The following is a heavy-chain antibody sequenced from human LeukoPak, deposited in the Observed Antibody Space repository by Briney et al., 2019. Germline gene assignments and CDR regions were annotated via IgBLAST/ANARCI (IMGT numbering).Heavy chain of an antibody. Sequence: SETLSLTCAVYGGSFSGYYWSWIRQPPGKGLEWIGEINHSGSTNYNPSLKSRVTISVDTSKNQFSLKLSSVTAADTAVYYCARESSGWYSIDYWGQGTLVTASS. CDR3: ARESSGWYSIDY. CDR2: INHSGST. CDR1: GGSFSGYY. J-gene: IGHJ4*02. D-gene: IGHD6-19*01. V-gene: IGHV4-34*01.